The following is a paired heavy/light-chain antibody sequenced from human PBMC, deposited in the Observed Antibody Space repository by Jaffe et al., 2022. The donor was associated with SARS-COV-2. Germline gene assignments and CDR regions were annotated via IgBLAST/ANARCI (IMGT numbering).Heavy chain of an antibody. J-gene: IGHJ4*02. CDR3: TRDETPGPYFFNS. CDR2: INTASGNK. CDR1: GYDFIDFS. V-gene: IGHV1-3*04. Sequence: QVQLVQSGAEVKEPGASVQVSCKASGYDFIDFSIHWIRLAPGQRPEWMGWINTASGNKIYSQKFQGRVTITRDTSASTAYMELSSLRSEDTAVYYCTRDETPGPYFFNSWGQGTLVTVSS. D-gene: IGHD2-15*01.
Light chain of an antibody. CDR1: QSVLYSS. CDR3: QQYYRSPET. Sequence: DIVLTQSPDSLAVSLGERATINCKSSQSVLYSSIAWYQQKPGQPPKLLIYWASTRESGVPDRFSGSGSGTDFTLTISSLQAEDVAVYYCQQYYRSPETFGQGTKLDIK. J-gene: IGKJ1*01. V-gene: IGKV4-1*01. CDR2: WAS.